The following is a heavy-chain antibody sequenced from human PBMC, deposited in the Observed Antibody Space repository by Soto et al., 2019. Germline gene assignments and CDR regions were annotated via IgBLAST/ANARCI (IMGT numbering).Heavy chain of an antibody. Sequence: QVQLVESGGGVVQPGRSLRLSCAASGFTFSSYGMHWVRQAPGKGLEWVAVISYDGSNKYYADSVKGRFTISRDNSKNTLYLQMNSLRAEDTALYYCAKTRGASPYDYYYYYMDVWGKGTTVTVSS. J-gene: IGHJ6*03. CDR3: AKTRGASPYDYYYYYMDV. CDR2: ISYDGSNK. CDR1: GFTFSSYG. V-gene: IGHV3-30*18. D-gene: IGHD2-2*01.